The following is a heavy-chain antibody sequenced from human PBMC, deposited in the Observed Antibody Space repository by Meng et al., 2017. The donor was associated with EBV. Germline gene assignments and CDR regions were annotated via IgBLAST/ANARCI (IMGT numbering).Heavy chain of an antibody. CDR3: SRDLAGPFDD. CDR1: VFTFSRFW. J-gene: IGHJ4*02. CDR2: TNEDGGIT. V-gene: IGHV3-74*01. Sequence: VLLVGSGGGPAWPGGSLRPSCSVSVFTFSRFWRHWVRQVPGKGLVWVARTNEDGGITNYADSVKGRFIISRDNTRNTLYLQMNSLRDEDTAVYFCSRDLAGPFDDWGQGTLVTVSS.